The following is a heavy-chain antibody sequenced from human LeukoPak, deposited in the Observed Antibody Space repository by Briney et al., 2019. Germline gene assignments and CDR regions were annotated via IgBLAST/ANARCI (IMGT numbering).Heavy chain of an antibody. CDR2: INHSGST. CDR1: GGFFSGYY. CDR3: ARGPPYYPLDY. D-gene: IGHD1-26*01. J-gene: IGHJ4*02. Sequence: SETLSLTCAVYGGFFSGYYWSWIRQPPGKGLEWIGEINHSGSTNYNPSLKSRVTISVDTSKNQFSLKLSSVTAADTAVYYCARGPPYYPLDYWGQGTLVTVSS. V-gene: IGHV4-34*01.